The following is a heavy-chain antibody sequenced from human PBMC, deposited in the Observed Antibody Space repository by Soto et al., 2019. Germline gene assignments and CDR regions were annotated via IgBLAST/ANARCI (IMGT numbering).Heavy chain of an antibody. CDR3: AKTPAVTTKFGFDP. CDR2: ISYDGSNK. CDR1: GFTFSSYG. V-gene: IGHV3-30*18. D-gene: IGHD4-17*01. J-gene: IGHJ5*02. Sequence: PGGSLRLSCAASGFTFSSYGMHWVRQAPGKGLEWVAVISYDGSNKYYADSVKGRFTISKDNSKNTLYLQMNSLRAEDTAVYYCAKTPAVTTKFGFDPWGQGTLVTVSS.